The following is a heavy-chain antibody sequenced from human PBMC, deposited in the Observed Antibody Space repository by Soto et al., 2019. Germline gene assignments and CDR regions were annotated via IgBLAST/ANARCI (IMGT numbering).Heavy chain of an antibody. J-gene: IGHJ6*03. V-gene: IGHV1-58*02. Sequence: GASVKVSCKASGFTFTSSAMQWVRQARGQRLEWIGWIVVGSGNTNYAQKFQERVTITRDMSTSTAYMELSSLRSEDTAVYYCAAAKYSSSPEHYYYYYMDVWGKGTTLTVSS. CDR2: IVVGSGNT. D-gene: IGHD6-6*01. CDR1: GFTFTSSA. CDR3: AAAKYSSSPEHYYYYYMDV.